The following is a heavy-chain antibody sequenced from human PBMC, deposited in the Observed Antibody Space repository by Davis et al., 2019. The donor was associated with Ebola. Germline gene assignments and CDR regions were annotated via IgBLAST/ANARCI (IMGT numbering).Heavy chain of an antibody. J-gene: IGHJ5*02. CDR1: GGSISSYY. D-gene: IGHD2/OR15-2a*01. Sequence: PSETLSLTCTVPGGSISSYYWSWIRQPPGKGLEWIGYIYYSGSTNYNPSLKNRVTISVDRSENQFSLTLDSVTAADTAVYYCAKSLLRIAAFDAWGQGTVVTVSS. V-gene: IGHV4-59*03. CDR3: AKSLLRIAAFDA. CDR2: IYYSGST.